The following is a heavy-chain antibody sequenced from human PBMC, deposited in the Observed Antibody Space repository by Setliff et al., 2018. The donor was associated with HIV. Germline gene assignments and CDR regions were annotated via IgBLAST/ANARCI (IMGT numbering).Heavy chain of an antibody. D-gene: IGHD2-2*01. CDR2: ISTSSATK. CDR3: ARAALRYCTSTSCPRVDAFDI. CDR1: GFTISDYY. J-gene: IGHJ3*02. Sequence: GSLRLSCVASGFTISDYYMIWIRQAPGQGLEWVSYISTSSATKYYADSVKGRFTISRDNAKNSLYLQMNSVRADDTAVYYCARAALRYCTSTSCPRVDAFDIWGQGTMVTVSS. V-gene: IGHV3-11*01.